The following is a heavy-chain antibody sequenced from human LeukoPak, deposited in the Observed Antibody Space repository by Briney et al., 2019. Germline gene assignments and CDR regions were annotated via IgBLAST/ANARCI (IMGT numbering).Heavy chain of an antibody. J-gene: IGHJ6*02. Sequence: GGSLRLSCVASGFFFDDYGMHWVRQVPVKGLEWVSGISWQSRTRKYADSVRGRFTISRDNAKNSLYLQMNSLKLEDTALYYCLKDRDFWSGLDVWGQGTMVTVS. CDR2: ISWQSRTR. D-gene: IGHD3-3*01. V-gene: IGHV3-9*01. CDR3: LKDRDFWSGLDV. CDR1: GFFFDDYG.